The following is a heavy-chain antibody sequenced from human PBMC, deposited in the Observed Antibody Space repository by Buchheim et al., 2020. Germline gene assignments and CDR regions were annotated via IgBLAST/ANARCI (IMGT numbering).Heavy chain of an antibody. J-gene: IGHJ4*02. Sequence: QVQLVESGGGVVQPGRSLRLSCAASGFTFSSYGMHWVRQAPGKGLEWVAVISYDGSNKYYADSVKGRFTISKDNSKHTLYLQMNSLRAEDTAVYYCAKVVNDYYDSSGYDYWGQGTL. V-gene: IGHV3-30*18. CDR1: GFTFSSYG. CDR2: ISYDGSNK. CDR3: AKVVNDYYDSSGYDY. D-gene: IGHD3-22*01.